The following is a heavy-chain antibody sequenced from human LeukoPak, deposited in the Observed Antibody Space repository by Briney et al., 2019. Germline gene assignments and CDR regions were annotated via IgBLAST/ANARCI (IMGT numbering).Heavy chain of an antibody. CDR2: IYHSGST. J-gene: IGHJ5*02. CDR1: GGSISSGGYS. V-gene: IGHV4-30-2*01. D-gene: IGHD3-10*01. CDR3: ARCITMVRGVDPNWFDP. Sequence: SQTLSLTCAVSGGSISSGGYSWSWIRQPPGKGLEWIGYIYHSGSTYYNPSLKSRVTISVDRYKNQFSLKLSSVTAADTAVYYCARCITMVRGVDPNWFDPWGQGTLVTVSS.